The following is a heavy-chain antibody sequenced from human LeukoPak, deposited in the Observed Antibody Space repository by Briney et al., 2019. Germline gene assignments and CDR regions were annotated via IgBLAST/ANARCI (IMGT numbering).Heavy chain of an antibody. J-gene: IGHJ4*02. CDR3: ARGYGTGY. CDR1: GFTFSDYY. CDR2: ISSSSSYT. V-gene: IGHV3-11*03. D-gene: IGHD5-12*01. Sequence: GGSLRLSCAASGFTFSDYYMTWMRQAPGRGLEWVSYISSSSSYTNYADSVKGRFTISRDNAKNSLYLQMNSLRAEDTAVYYCARGYGTGYWGQGTLVTVSS.